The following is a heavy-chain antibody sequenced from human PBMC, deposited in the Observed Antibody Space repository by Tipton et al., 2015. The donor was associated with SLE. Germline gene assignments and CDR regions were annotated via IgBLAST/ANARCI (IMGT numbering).Heavy chain of an antibody. Sequence: SLRLSCAASGFTFTYYAMHWVRQAPGKGLEWVAVISYDGSNKYYADSVKGRFTISRDNSKNTLYLQMNSLRAEDTAVYYCARELLWFRGYGMDVWGQGTTVTVSS. V-gene: IGHV3-30*04. CDR2: ISYDGSNK. D-gene: IGHD3-10*01. CDR3: ARELLWFRGYGMDV. J-gene: IGHJ6*02. CDR1: GFTFTYYA.